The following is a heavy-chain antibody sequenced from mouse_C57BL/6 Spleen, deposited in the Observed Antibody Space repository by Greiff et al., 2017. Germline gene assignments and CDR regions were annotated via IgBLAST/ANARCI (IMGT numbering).Heavy chain of an antibody. CDR1: GFNFKDDY. CDR2: IDPENGDT. J-gene: IGHJ1*03. D-gene: IGHD1-1*01. Sequence: VHVKQSGAELVRPGASVKLSCTASGFNFKDDYMHWVKQRPEQGLEWIGWIDPENGDTEYAAKFQGKTTITADKYTNTAYLQLSSLTSEDTAFYDCTTGFTTVGYFDVWGTGTTVTVS. V-gene: IGHV14-4*01. CDR3: TTGFTTVGYFDV.